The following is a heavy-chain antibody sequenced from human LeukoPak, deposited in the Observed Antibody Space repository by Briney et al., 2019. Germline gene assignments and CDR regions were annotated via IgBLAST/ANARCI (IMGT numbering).Heavy chain of an antibody. CDR1: GGSISSGDCY. Sequence: PSETLSLTCTVSGGSISSGDCYWSWIRQPPGKGLEWIGYIYYSGSTYYNPSLKSRVTISVDTSKNQFSLKLSSVTAADTAVYYCARADTYYYDSSGYYGIGYFDYWGQGTLVTVSS. CDR3: ARADTYYYDSSGYYGIGYFDY. V-gene: IGHV4-30-4*08. CDR2: IYYSGST. D-gene: IGHD3-22*01. J-gene: IGHJ4*02.